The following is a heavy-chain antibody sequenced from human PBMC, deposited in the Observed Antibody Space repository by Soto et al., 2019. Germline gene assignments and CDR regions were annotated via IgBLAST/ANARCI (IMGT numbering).Heavy chain of an antibody. V-gene: IGHV3-23*01. Sequence: GGSLRLSCAASGFTFSSYAMSWVRQAPGKGLEWVSAISGSGGSTYYADSVKGRFTISRDNSKNTLYLQMNSLRAEDTAVYYCAKDPQTIRDHGHYDYWRQGTLVTVSS. CDR2: ISGSGGST. J-gene: IGHJ4*02. CDR3: AKDPQTIRDHGHYDY. CDR1: GFTFSSYA. D-gene: IGHD3-3*02.